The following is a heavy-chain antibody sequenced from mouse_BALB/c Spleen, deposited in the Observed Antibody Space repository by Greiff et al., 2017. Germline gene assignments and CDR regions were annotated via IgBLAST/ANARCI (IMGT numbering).Heavy chain of an antibody. J-gene: IGHJ4*01. CDR2: ISTYYGDA. CDR1: GYTFTDYA. D-gene: IGHD2-3*01. CDR3: ASGDGSYYAMDY. Sequence: QVHVKQSGAELVRPGVSVKISCKGSGYTFTDYAMHWVKQSHAKSLEWIGVISTYYGDASYNQKFKGKATMTVDKSSSTAYMELARLTSEDSAIYYCASGDGSYYAMDYWGQGTSVTVSS. V-gene: IGHV1S137*01.